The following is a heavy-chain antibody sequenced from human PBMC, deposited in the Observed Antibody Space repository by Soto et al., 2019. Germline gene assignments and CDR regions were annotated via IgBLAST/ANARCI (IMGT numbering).Heavy chain of an antibody. V-gene: IGHV3-23*01. CDR1: GFTFSSYA. D-gene: IGHD4-17*01. CDR3: AKGGVTVATQYGGYYFDY. CDR2: ISGSGGST. J-gene: IGHJ4*02. Sequence: GGSLRLSCAASGFTFSSYAMSWVRQAPGNGLEWVSAISGSGGSTYYADSVKGRFTISRDNSKNTLYLQMNSLRAEDQAVYYCAKGGVTVATQYGGYYFDYCGQGTMVTVCS.